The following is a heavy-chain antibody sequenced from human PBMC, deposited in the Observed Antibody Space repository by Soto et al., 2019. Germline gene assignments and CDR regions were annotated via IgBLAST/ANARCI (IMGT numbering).Heavy chain of an antibody. CDR3: AMVTSGKYYYYYYGTDV. CDR1: GGTFGSYA. J-gene: IGHJ6*02. D-gene: IGHD5-18*01. CDR2: IIPIFGTA. Sequence: SVKVSCKASGGTFGSYAISWVRQAPGQGLEWMGGIIPIFGTANYAQKFQGRVTITADESTSTAYMELSSLRSEDTAVYYCAMVTSGKYYYYYYGTDVWGQGTTVTVSS. V-gene: IGHV1-69*13.